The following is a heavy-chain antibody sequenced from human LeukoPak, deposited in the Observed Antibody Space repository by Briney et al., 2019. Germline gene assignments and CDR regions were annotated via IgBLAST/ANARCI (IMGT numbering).Heavy chain of an antibody. Sequence: PSETLSLTCTVSGGSISSGSYYWSWIRQPPGKGLEWIGYIYYSGSTNYNPSLKSRVTISVDTSKNQFSLKLSSVTAADTAVYYCARVPGWNDFSGIDPWGQGTLVTVSS. J-gene: IGHJ5*02. CDR3: ARVPGWNDFSGIDP. D-gene: IGHD1-1*01. CDR2: IYYSGST. V-gene: IGHV4-61*01. CDR1: GGSISSGSYY.